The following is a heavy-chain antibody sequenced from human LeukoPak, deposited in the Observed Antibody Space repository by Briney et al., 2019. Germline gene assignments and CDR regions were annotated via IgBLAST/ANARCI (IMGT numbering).Heavy chain of an antibody. CDR1: GFTFSGYA. Sequence: GGSLRLSCAASGFTFSGYAMSWVRQAPGKGLEWVSAISGSGGSTYYADSVKGRFTISRDNSKNTLYLQMNSLRAEDTAVYYCATIWSAPSFDYWGQGTLVTVSS. D-gene: IGHD3-3*01. CDR2: ISGSGGST. V-gene: IGHV3-23*01. CDR3: ATIWSAPSFDY. J-gene: IGHJ4*02.